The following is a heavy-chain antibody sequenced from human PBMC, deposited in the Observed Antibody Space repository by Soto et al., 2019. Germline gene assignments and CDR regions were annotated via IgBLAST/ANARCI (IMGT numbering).Heavy chain of an antibody. D-gene: IGHD2-15*01. CDR3: AKDLRANLLVAHDAFDI. Sequence: AGGSLRLSCAASGFTFSSYAMSWVRQAPGKGLEWVSAISGSGGSTYYADSVKGRFTISRDNSKNTLYLQMNSLRAEDTAVYYCAKDLRANLLVAHDAFDIWGQGTMVTVSS. CDR1: GFTFSSYA. CDR2: ISGSGGST. J-gene: IGHJ3*02. V-gene: IGHV3-23*01.